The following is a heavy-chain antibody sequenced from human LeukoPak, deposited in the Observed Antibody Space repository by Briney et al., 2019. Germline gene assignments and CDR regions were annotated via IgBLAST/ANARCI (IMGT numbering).Heavy chain of an antibody. V-gene: IGHV1-46*01. CDR3: ARAGYSYVQTNPG. CDR2: INPSGGST. J-gene: IGHJ4*02. D-gene: IGHD5-18*01. CDR1: GYTFTNYY. Sequence: GASVKVSCKASGYTFTNYYMHWVRQAPGQGLEWMGVINPSGGSTSYAQKLQGRVTMTRDMSTSTVYMELSSLISEDTAVYYCARAGYSYVQTNPGWSQGTLVTVSS.